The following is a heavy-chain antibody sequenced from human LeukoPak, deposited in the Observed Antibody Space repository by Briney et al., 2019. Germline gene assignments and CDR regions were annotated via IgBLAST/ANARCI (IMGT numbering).Heavy chain of an antibody. Sequence: PGGSLRLSCPASGFSFGGHYMSWMRQAPGKGPEWISYISGNGGDIAYADSVKGRFTISRDNAKNSLHLQMNSLRVEDTAVYHCVRHAGRTGGQWGQGTLIAVSS. D-gene: IGHD3-10*01. CDR2: ISGNGGDI. J-gene: IGHJ4*02. CDR1: GFSFGGHY. V-gene: IGHV3-11*01. CDR3: VRHAGRTGGQ.